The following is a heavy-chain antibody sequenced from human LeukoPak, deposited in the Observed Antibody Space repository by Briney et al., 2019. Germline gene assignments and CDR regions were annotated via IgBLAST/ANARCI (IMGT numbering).Heavy chain of an antibody. CDR3: ASRPADSTWFGVFDY. CDR1: GSSISSHY. J-gene: IGHJ4*02. V-gene: IGHV4-59*11. CDR2: VFNGGST. Sequence: SETLSLTCSVSGSSISSHYWSWIRQSPGKGPEWIGYVFNGGSTNYNPSLKSRVTTSLDTSRDQFSLRLSSVTAADTAIYYCASRPADSTWFGVFDYWSQGTLVTVSS. D-gene: IGHD3-10*01.